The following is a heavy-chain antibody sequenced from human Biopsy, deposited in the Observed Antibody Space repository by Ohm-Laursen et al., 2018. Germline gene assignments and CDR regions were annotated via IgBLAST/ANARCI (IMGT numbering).Heavy chain of an antibody. D-gene: IGHD2-2*01. J-gene: IGHJ4*02. V-gene: IGHV4-59*01. Sequence: GTLSLTCTVSGGSISGYHWSWIRKSPGKGLEWLAYISYTGGINSNPSLNGRATMSLDTSKNQLPLRLIYVTAADTAVYYWARMPHFDYWGQGILVTVSS. CDR2: ISYTGGI. CDR1: GGSISGYH. CDR3: ARMPHFDY.